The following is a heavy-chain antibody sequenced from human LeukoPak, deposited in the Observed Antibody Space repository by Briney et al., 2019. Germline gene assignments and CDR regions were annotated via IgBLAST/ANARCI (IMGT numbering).Heavy chain of an antibody. V-gene: IGHV3-48*04. Sequence: GGSLRLSCAASGFIFSSYSMNWVRQAPGKGLEWISFISSVSSTIFYADSVKGRFNISRDNAKNSLYLQMNSLRTEDTAVYYCARVDYDVLTGYQNYLEHWGQGARVTVSS. CDR2: ISSVSSTI. CDR1: GFIFSSYS. CDR3: ARVDYDVLTGYQNYLEH. J-gene: IGHJ4*02. D-gene: IGHD3-9*01.